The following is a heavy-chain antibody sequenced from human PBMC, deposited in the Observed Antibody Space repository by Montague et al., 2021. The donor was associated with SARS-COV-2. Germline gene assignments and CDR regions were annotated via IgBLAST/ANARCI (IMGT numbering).Heavy chain of an antibody. D-gene: IGHD4-17*01. J-gene: IGHJ4*02. CDR2: IYTSGHT. Sequence: TLSLTCTVSGGSISSSNYYWNWIRQPAGKGLEWIGRIYTSGHTNYNPSLKSRVAISLDKSKSQFSLQLNSLTAADTAVYYYARDGDGDYLYYFDYWGQGTLVTVSS. V-gene: IGHV4-61*02. CDR1: GGSISSSNYY. CDR3: ARDGDGDYLYYFDY.